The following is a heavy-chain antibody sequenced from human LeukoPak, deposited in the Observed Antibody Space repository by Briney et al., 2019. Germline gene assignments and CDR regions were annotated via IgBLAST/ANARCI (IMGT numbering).Heavy chain of an antibody. D-gene: IGHD3-10*01. CDR2: INHSGST. V-gene: IGHV4-34*01. CDR3: ARGLAGSLLWFGELPYYFDY. Sequence: SETLSLTCAVYGGSFGGYYWSWIRQPPGKGLEWIGEINHSGSTNYNPSLKSRVTISVDTSKNQFSLKLSSVTAADTAVYYCARGLAGSLLWFGELPYYFDYWGQGTLVTVSS. J-gene: IGHJ4*02. CDR1: GGSFGGYY.